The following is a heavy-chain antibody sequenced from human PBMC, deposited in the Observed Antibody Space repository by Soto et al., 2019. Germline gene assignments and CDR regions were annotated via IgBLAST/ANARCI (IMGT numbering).Heavy chain of an antibody. J-gene: IGHJ4*02. CDR3: ARGHDFCSGFSYFDY. CDR2: VYYSGST. CDR1: GGSVSSGSHY. V-gene: IGHV4-61*01. Sequence: SETLSLTCTVSGGSVSSGSHYWSWIRQPPGKRLEWVGYVYYSGSTNYNPSLQSRVTISVDTSKNQFSLKMNSVTAADTAVYYCARGHDFCSGFSYFDYWGQGTLVTVSS. D-gene: IGHD3-3*01.